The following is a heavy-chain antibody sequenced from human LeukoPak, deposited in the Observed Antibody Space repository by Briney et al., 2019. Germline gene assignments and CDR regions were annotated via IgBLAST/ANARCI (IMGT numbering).Heavy chain of an antibody. CDR3: AKGGIRSGAFDI. V-gene: IGHV4-39*01. CDR1: GGSISSSRYY. D-gene: IGHD6-13*01. J-gene: IGHJ3*02. Sequence: SETLSLTCTVSGGSISSSRYYWGWIRQPPGKGLEWIGSIYYTGSTYYNPSLRSRVSISVDTSKNQFTLKLSSVTAADTAVYYCAKGGIRSGAFDIWGQGTRVTVSS. CDR2: IYYTGST.